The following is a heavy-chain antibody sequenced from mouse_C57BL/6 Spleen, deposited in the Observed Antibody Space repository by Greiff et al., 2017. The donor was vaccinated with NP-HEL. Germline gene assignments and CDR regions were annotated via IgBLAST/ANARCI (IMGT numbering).Heavy chain of an antibody. D-gene: IGHD2-4*01. V-gene: IGHV3-6*01. CDR1: GYSITSGYY. CDR2: ISYDGSN. J-gene: IGHJ2*01. Sequence: VQLKESGPGLVKPSQSLSITCSVTGYSITSGYYWNWIRQFPGNKLEWMGYISYDGSNNYNPSLKNRISITRDTSKNQFFLKLNSVTTEDTATYYCAREGDYDVGFDYWGQGTTLTVSS. CDR3: AREGDYDVGFDY.